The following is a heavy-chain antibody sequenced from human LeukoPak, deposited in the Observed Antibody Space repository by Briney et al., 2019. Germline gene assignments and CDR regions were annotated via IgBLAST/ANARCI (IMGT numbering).Heavy chain of an antibody. CDR2: ISYDGSNK. D-gene: IGHD3-10*01. Sequence: PGGSLRLSCAASGFTFSSYGMHWVRQAPGKGLEWVAVISYDGSNKYYADSVKGRFTISRDNSKNTLYLQMNSLRAEDTAVYYCAKDPWRFGGLSYPAYHGMDVWGKGTTVTVSS. J-gene: IGHJ6*04. CDR1: GFTFSSYG. V-gene: IGHV3-30*18. CDR3: AKDPWRFGGLSYPAYHGMDV.